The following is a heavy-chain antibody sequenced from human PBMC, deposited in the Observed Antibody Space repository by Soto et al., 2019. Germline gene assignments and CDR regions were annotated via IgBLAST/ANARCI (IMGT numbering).Heavy chain of an antibody. CDR2: ISAYNGNT. D-gene: IGHD6-19*01. V-gene: IGHV1-18*01. CDR1: GYTFTIYG. CDR3: ARVNGAGVAGDAFDI. Sequence: ASVKVSCKASGYTFTIYGISWVLQAPGQGLEWMGWISAYNGNTNYAQKLQGRVTMTTDTSTSTAYMELRSLRSDDTAVYYCARVNGAGVAGDAFDIWGQGTMVTVSS. J-gene: IGHJ3*02.